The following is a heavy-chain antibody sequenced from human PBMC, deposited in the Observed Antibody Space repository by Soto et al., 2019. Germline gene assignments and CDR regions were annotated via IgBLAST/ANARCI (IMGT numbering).Heavy chain of an antibody. D-gene: IGHD3-10*01. CDR2: IYYSGST. Sequence: PSETLSLTCTVSGGSISSSSYYWGWIRQPPGKGLEWIGSIYYSGSTYYNPSLKSRVTISVDTSKNQFSLKLSSVTAADTAVYYCARHGREYYGSHGIDVWGQGTTITVYS. V-gene: IGHV4-39*01. CDR1: GGSISSSSYY. J-gene: IGHJ6*02. CDR3: ARHGREYYGSHGIDV.